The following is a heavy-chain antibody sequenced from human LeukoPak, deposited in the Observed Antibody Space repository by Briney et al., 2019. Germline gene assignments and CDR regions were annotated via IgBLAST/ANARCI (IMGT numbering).Heavy chain of an antibody. Sequence: ASVKVSCKASGYTFTSYGISWVRQAPGQGLEWMGWISAYNGNTNYAQKLQGIVTMTTDTSTSTAYMELRSLRSDDTAVYYCARDKSITIFGVVSPGGYWGQGTLVTVSS. J-gene: IGHJ4*02. CDR2: ISAYNGNT. CDR3: ARDKSITIFGVVSPGGY. CDR1: GYTFTSYG. D-gene: IGHD3-3*01. V-gene: IGHV1-18*01.